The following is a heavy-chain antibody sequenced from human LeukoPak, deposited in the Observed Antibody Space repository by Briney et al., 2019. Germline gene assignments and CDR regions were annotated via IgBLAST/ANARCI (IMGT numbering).Heavy chain of an antibody. CDR1: GFTFSSYS. V-gene: IGHV3-21*01. CDR2: ISSSSSYI. CDR3: AKDKGYSGSYYGPDY. D-gene: IGHD1-26*01. Sequence: GGSLRLSCAASGFTFSSYSMNWVRQAPGKGLEWVSSISSSSSYIYYADSVKGRFTISRDNAKNSLYLQMNSLRAEDTAVYYCAKDKGYSGSYYGPDYWGQGTLVTVSS. J-gene: IGHJ4*02.